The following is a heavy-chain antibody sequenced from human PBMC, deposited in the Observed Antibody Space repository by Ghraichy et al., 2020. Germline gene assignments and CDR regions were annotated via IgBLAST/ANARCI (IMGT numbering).Heavy chain of an antibody. J-gene: IGHJ4*02. V-gene: IGHV4-30-4*07. D-gene: IGHD5-12*01. Sequence: SETLSLTCAVSGGSISSGGYSWSWIRQPPGKGLEWIGYIYYSGSTYYNPSLKSRVTILVDTSKNQFSLKLSSVTAADTAVYYCARWGYSGYGSAFDYWGQGTLVTVSS. CDR1: GGSISSGGYS. CDR2: IYYSGST. CDR3: ARWGYSGYGSAFDY.